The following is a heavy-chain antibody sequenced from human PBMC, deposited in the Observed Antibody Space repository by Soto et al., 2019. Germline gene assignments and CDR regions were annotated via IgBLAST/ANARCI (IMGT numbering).Heavy chain of an antibody. V-gene: IGHV3-23*01. CDR1: GLTFSPYA. CDR3: AKSPGGLDGYNSDYYGMDV. Sequence: EVHLLESGGDLVQPGGSLRLSCTASGLTFSPYAMSWVRQAPGKGLAWGSAIGGSGTGGRTYYADSVKGRFTISRDNSKNTVYLQMNSLRADDTAVYYCAKSPGGLDGYNSDYYGMDVWGQGTTVTVSS. CDR2: IGGSGTGGRT. D-gene: IGHD5-12*01. J-gene: IGHJ6*02.